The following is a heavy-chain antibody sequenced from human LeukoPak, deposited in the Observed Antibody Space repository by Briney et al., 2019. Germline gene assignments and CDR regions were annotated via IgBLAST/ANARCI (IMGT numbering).Heavy chain of an antibody. CDR3: ARVPFSSAWYDY. CDR2: ISSNGGTT. J-gene: IGHJ4*02. CDR1: GFIFSNYG. Sequence: GGSLRLSCAASGFIFSNYGIHWVRQAPGRGLEFVSRISSNGGTTYYANSLKGRFTISRDNSKNTVYLQMASLRPEDMAVYYCARVPFSSAWYDYWGKGTLVTVSS. V-gene: IGHV3-64*01. D-gene: IGHD6-19*01.